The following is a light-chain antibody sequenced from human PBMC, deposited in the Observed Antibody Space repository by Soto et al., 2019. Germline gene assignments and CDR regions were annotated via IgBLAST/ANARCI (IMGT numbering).Light chain of an antibody. CDR1: QSVTSNY. Sequence: EVVLTQSPGTVSLSPGERATLSCRASQSVTSNYLAWYQQKPGQAPRLLIYAASSRATGIPDRFSGSGSGTDFSLTISRLEPEDFAVYCCQQYGSSLTWTFGQGTKVEIK. CDR3: QQYGSSLTWT. J-gene: IGKJ1*01. CDR2: AAS. V-gene: IGKV3-20*01.